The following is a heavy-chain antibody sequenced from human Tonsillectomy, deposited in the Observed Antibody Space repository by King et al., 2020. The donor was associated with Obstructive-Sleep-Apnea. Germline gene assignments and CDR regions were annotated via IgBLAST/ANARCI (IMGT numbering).Heavy chain of an antibody. V-gene: IGHV1-8*01. Sequence: VQLVESGAEVKKPGASLKVSCKASGYTFTSYDINWLRQATGQGLEWMGWMKPNSGNTDYAQSFQGRVTMTRNTSISTAYMELSSLRSEDTAVYYCARGSRTIEIWGQGTMVTVSS. D-gene: IGHD1-14*01. J-gene: IGHJ3*02. CDR2: MKPNSGNT. CDR1: GYTFTSYD. CDR3: ARGSRTIEI.